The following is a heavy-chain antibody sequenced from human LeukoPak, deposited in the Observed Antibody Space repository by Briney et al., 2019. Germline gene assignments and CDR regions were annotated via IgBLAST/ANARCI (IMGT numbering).Heavy chain of an antibody. D-gene: IGHD6-19*01. CDR3: VGDRGTGWYRNDWDM. V-gene: IGHV3-20*04. J-gene: IGHJ3*02. Sequence: SGGSLRLSCEVSGFRFDDHGMSWVRQAPGKGLEWVSGINWNGNEKGYVDSLKGRFTISRDNAKNSLYLEMNSLRAEDTAFYYCVGDRGTGWYRNDWDMWGQGKMVTVSS. CDR2: INWNGNEK. CDR1: GFRFDDHG.